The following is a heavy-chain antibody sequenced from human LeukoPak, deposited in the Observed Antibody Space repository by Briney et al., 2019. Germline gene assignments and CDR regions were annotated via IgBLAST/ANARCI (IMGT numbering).Heavy chain of an antibody. CDR1: GFTFRSYS. D-gene: IGHD3-22*01. CDR3: ARGVAYYYDSSGYLAGDY. V-gene: IGHV3-21*01. J-gene: IGHJ4*02. Sequence: GSLGLSCAASGFTFRSYSMNWVRQAPGKGLEWVSSISSSSSYIYYADSVKGRFTISRDNANNSLYLQMNSLRAEDTAVYYCARGVAYYYDSSGYLAGDYWGQGTLVTVSS. CDR2: ISSSSSYI.